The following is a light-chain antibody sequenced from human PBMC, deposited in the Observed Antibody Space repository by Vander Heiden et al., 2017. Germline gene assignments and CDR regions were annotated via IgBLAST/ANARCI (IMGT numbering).Light chain of an antibody. V-gene: IGKV1-39*01. CDR2: AAS. CDR1: QSISSY. CDR3: QQSYSTPRT. Sequence: DIQMTKSPSSLSASVGDRVTITCRASQSISSYLNWYQQKPGKAPKLLIYAASSLQSGVPSRFICSGSGTDFTLTISSLQPEDFATYYCQQSYSTPRTFGQGTKVEIK. J-gene: IGKJ1*01.